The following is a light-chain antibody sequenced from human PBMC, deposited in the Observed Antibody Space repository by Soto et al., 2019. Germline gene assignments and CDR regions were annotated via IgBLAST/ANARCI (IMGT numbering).Light chain of an antibody. CDR1: SSDVGSYNL. CDR3: CSYVRSSTVV. J-gene: IGLJ2*01. V-gene: IGLV2-23*01. CDR2: EGS. Sequence: QSALTQPASVSGSPGQSITISCTGTSSDVGSYNLVSWYQHHPGKGPKLMIYEGSKRPSGVSSRFSGSRSGNTASLTISGLQAEDEDYYYCCSYVRSSTVVFGGGTQLTVL.